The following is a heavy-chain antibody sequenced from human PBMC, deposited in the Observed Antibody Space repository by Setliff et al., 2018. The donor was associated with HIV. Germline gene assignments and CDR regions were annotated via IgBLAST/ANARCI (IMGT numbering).Heavy chain of an antibody. CDR2: INTHHGNT. Sequence: ASVKVSCKASGYIFTTFGFSWVRQAPGQGLEWMGWINTHHGNTHYAQRFQGRVTMTRDTSTTTAYMELRSLRSDNTAVYYCARATGAADLWGQGTKVTVSS. V-gene: IGHV1-18*01. CDR1: GYIFTTFG. D-gene: IGHD5-12*01. CDR3: ARATGAADL. J-gene: IGHJ5*02.